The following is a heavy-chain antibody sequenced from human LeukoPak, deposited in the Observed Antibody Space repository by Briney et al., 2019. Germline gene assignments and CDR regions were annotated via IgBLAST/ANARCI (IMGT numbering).Heavy chain of an antibody. Sequence: SETLSLTCTVSGVSVSSGSYYWSWIRQPPGKGLEWIGYIYYSGSTNYNPSLKSRVTISVDTSKNQFSLKLSSVTAADTAVYYCARIARVWGYSGYDLDYWGQGTLVTVSS. J-gene: IGHJ4*02. D-gene: IGHD5-12*01. V-gene: IGHV4-61*01. CDR1: GVSVSSGSYY. CDR3: ARIARVWGYSGYDLDY. CDR2: IYYSGST.